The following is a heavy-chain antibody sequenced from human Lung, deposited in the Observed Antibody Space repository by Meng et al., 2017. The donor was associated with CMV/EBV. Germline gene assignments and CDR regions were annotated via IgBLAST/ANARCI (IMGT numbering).Heavy chain of an antibody. CDR2: ITASGGST. V-gene: IGHV3-23*01. J-gene: IGHJ4*02. CDR3: AKAFSASWYREYYDD. CDR1: EFSFSNYA. D-gene: IGHD6-13*01. Sequence: LTXXASEFSFSNYAMSWVRQAPGRGLAWVSAITASGGSTYYADSVKGRFTVSRDNSKNTLYLQMNSLRAEDTALYYCAKAFSASWYREYYDDWGQGTLVXVSS.